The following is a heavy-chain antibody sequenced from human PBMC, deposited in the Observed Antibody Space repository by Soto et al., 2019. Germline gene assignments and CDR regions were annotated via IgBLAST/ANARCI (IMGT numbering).Heavy chain of an antibody. CDR3: ASLPRSGSDHYYYGMDV. Sequence: QVQLVESGGGVVQAGGSLGLSCTASGFTFSTYGMHWVRQAPGKGPEWVAVMSHDGSHKAFLDSVKGRFIISRDNSKNTLYLQMNSLRPDDTAVYYCASLPRSGSDHYYYGMDVWGQWTKVIVSS. J-gene: IGHJ6*02. CDR2: MSHDGSHK. D-gene: IGHD6-19*01. CDR1: GFTFSTYG. V-gene: IGHV3-30*03.